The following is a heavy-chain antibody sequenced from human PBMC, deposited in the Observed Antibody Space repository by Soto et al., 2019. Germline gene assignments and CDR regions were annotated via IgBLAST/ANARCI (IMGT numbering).Heavy chain of an antibody. CDR3: ARQEGATVLFYYGMDV. V-gene: IGHV5-51*01. Sequence: EVQLVQSGAEVKKPGESLQISCKGSGYNFTHYWIGWVRQMPGKGLEWMGIIYPGDSDTRYSPSFQGQVTISPDKSISAAYLQWSTLKASDTAMYYCARQEGATVLFYYGMDVWGQGTTVTVSS. D-gene: IGHD1-26*01. CDR2: IYPGDSDT. J-gene: IGHJ6*02. CDR1: GYNFTHYW.